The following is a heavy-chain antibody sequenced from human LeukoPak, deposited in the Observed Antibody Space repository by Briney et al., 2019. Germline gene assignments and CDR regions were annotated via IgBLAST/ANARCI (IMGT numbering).Heavy chain of an antibody. J-gene: IGHJ4*02. CDR1: GFTFSSYA. CDR3: AKDTYDFWSGYFY. CDR2: ISYDGSNK. D-gene: IGHD3-3*01. V-gene: IGHV3-30*18. Sequence: PGGSLRLSCAASGFTFSSYAMSWVRQAPGKGLEWVAVISYDGSNKYYADSVKGRFTISRDNSKNTLYLQMNSLRAEDTAVYYCAKDTYDFWSGYFYWGQGTLVTVSS.